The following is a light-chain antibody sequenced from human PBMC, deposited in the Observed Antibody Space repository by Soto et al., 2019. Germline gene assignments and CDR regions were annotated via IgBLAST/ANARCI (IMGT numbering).Light chain of an antibody. V-gene: IGKV3-20*01. CDR2: GAS. CDR3: QQYGGSPIT. Sequence: EIVLTQSPATLSLSPGESATLSCRASRSVTTRLAWYQQKPGQPPRLLISGASVRASGVPVRISGSGSGTDFTLTISRLEPEDFALYYCQQYGGSPITFGLGTRLEVK. CDR1: RSVTTR. J-gene: IGKJ5*01.